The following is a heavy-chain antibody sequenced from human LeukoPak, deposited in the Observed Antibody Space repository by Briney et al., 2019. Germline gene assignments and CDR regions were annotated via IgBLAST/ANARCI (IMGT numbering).Heavy chain of an antibody. V-gene: IGHV4-39*01. J-gene: IGHJ4*02. CDR1: CRSISSSSYY. CDR3: ARHFTNYYGSGSYYNFDY. Sequence: QLQLQESGPGLVKPSETLSLTCPVSCRSISSSSYYWGWIRQPPGNGPEWIARIYYSGSTSYNPSLQSRVTISVETSKTQFSLKLSSVTAADTAVYYCARHFTNYYGSGSYYNFDYWGQGTLVTVSS. CDR2: IYYSGST. D-gene: IGHD3-10*01.